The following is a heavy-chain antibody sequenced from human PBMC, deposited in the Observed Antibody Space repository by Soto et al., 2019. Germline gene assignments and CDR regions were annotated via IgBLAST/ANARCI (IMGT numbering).Heavy chain of an antibody. CDR2: IYHSGST. J-gene: IGHJ4*02. CDR1: GGSISSGGYS. V-gene: IGHV4-30-2*01. D-gene: IGHD1-26*01. CDR3: ARGRSTWELPFDY. Sequence: QLQLQESGSGLVKPSQTLSLTCAVSGGSISSGGYSWSWIRQPPGKGLEWIGYIYHSGSTYYNPSLKSRVTIPVDRSKNQFSLKLSSVTAADTAVYYGARGRSTWELPFDYWGQGTLVTVSS.